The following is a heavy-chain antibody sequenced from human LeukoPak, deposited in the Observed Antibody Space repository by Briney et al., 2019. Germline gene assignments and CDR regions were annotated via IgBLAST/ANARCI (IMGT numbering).Heavy chain of an antibody. Sequence: ASVKVSCKASGYTFTSYGISWVRQAPGQGLEWMGWISAYNGNTNYAQKLQGRVTMTTDTSTSTAYMELRSLRSEDTAVYYCARETAVGATKRAFDIWGQGTMVTVSS. D-gene: IGHD1-26*01. V-gene: IGHV1-18*01. J-gene: IGHJ3*02. CDR2: ISAYNGNT. CDR3: ARETAVGATKRAFDI. CDR1: GYTFTSYG.